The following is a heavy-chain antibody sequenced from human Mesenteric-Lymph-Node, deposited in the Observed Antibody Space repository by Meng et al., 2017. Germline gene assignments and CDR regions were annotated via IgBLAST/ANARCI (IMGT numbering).Heavy chain of an antibody. CDR3: ARTNYGDYNWFDP. V-gene: IGHV4-4*02. CDR2: VYHRGDT. Sequence: GQLQESGPGLVKPSGTLSPTCTVSGDSISSDIWWSWVRQPPGKGLEWIGEVYHRGDTNYNPSLKSRVVISVDRSKNQFSLNLSSVTAADTAVYFCARTNYGDYNWFDPWGQGTLVTVSS. J-gene: IGHJ5*02. CDR1: GDSISSDIW. D-gene: IGHD4-17*01.